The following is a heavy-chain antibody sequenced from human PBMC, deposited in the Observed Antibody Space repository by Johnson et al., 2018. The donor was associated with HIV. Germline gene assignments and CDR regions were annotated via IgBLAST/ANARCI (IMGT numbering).Heavy chain of an antibody. CDR3: AKDRSMEDAFDV. Sequence: QVQLVESGGGVVQPGGSLRLSCAASEFTFSTYGMHWVRQAPGKGLEWVAVIWYDGLNKYYADSVKGRFTISRDNSKNTLYLQMNSLRAEDTAVYYCAKDRSMEDAFDVWGQGTMVTVSS. CDR1: EFTFSTYG. V-gene: IGHV3-33*06. J-gene: IGHJ3*01. CDR2: IWYDGLNK. D-gene: IGHD1-26*01.